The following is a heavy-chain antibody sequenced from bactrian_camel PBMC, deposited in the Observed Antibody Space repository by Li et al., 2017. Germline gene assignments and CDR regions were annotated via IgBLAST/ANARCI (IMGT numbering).Heavy chain of an antibody. Sequence: HVQLVESGGGSVQVVGSLRLSCAYSGYTSFIGCMGWFRQASGEEREGVATIDSDNNRRYEGSVEGRFTISTDLHRKTLYLDMDNLKPSDTGLYYCAADEGVCGLWRTFPPVFWGQGTQVTVS. D-gene: IGHD3*01. CDR2: IDSDNNR. CDR1: GYTSFIGC. J-gene: IGHJ4*01. V-gene: IGHV3S53*01. CDR3: AADEGVCGLWRTFPPVF.